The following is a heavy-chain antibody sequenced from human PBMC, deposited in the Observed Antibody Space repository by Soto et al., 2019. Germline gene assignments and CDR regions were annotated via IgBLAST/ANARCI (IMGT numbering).Heavy chain of an antibody. CDR3: ARVHSSSWYLVGLDV. CDR2: ISYDGSNK. Sequence: GGSLRLSCAASGFTFSSYAMHWVRQAPGKGLEWVAVISYDGSNKYYADSVKGRFTISRDNSKNTLSLQMNSLRAEDTAVYYCARVHSSSWYLVGLDVWGQGTTVTVSS. CDR1: GFTFSSYA. V-gene: IGHV3-30-3*01. D-gene: IGHD6-13*01. J-gene: IGHJ6*02.